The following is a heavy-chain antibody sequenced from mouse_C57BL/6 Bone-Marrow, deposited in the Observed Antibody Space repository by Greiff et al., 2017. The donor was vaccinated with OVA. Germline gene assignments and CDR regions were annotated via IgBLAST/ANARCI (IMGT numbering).Heavy chain of an antibody. CDR3: ARSDYYYGSSYVDY. J-gene: IGHJ2*01. Sequence: QVQLQQSGAELVRPGASVKMSCKASGYTFTSYNMHWVKQTPRQGLEWIGAIYPGNGDTSYNQKFKGKATLTVDKSSSTAYMQLYSLTSVDSAVYFCARSDYYYGSSYVDYWGQGTTLTVSS. V-gene: IGHV1-12*01. D-gene: IGHD1-1*01. CDR2: IYPGNGDT. CDR1: GYTFTSYN.